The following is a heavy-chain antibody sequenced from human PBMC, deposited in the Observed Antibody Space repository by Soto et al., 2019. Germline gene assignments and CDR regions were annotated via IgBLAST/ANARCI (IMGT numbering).Heavy chain of an antibody. CDR3: AGNIVATISSFDY. Sequence: PSETLSLTCAVYGESFSGYYWSWIRQPPRKGLEWIGEINHSGSTNYNPSLKSRVTMSVDTSKNQFSLKLSSVTAADTAMYYCAGNIVATISSFDYWGQGTLVTVSS. J-gene: IGHJ4*02. CDR1: GESFSGYY. D-gene: IGHD5-12*01. V-gene: IGHV4-34*01. CDR2: INHSGST.